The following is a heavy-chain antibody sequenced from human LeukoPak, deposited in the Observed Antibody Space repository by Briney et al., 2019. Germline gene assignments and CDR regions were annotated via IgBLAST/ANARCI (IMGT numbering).Heavy chain of an antibody. V-gene: IGHV4-59*01. D-gene: IGHD6-19*01. CDR1: GGSISSYY. CDR2: IYYSGST. Sequence: SETLSLTCTVSGGSISSYYWSWIRQPPGKGLEWIGYIYYSGSTNYNPSLKSRVTISVDTSKNQFSLKLSSVTAADTAVYYCARESWLVAGPDYWGQGTLVTVSS. CDR3: ARESWLVAGPDY. J-gene: IGHJ4*02.